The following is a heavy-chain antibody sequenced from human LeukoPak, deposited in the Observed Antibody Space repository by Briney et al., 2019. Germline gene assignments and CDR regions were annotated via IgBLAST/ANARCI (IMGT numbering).Heavy chain of an antibody. D-gene: IGHD2-21*02. CDR3: TKVPRDSDCY. CDR2: INEDGSVK. Sequence: GGSLRLSCAVSGGTFSAYWMAWVRQSPGKGLEWVAEINEDGSVKYYVDSMKGRFTISRDNAKNSLYLQMNSLGAEDTAVYYCTKVPRDSDCYWGQGTLVTVSS. J-gene: IGHJ4*02. CDR1: GGTFSAYW. V-gene: IGHV3-7*01.